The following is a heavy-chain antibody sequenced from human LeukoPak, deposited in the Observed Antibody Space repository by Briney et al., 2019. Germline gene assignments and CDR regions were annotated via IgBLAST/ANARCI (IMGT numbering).Heavy chain of an antibody. CDR3: ARAWDYYDSSGQGWFDP. D-gene: IGHD3-22*01. J-gene: IGHJ5*02. CDR2: IIPIFGTA. CDR1: GGTFSSYA. V-gene: IGHV1-69*05. Sequence: SVKVSCKAAGGTFSSYAISWVRQAPGQGLEWMGRIIPIFGTANYAQKFQGRVTITTDESTSTAYMELSSLRSEDTAVYYCARAWDYYDSSGQGWFDPWGQGTLVTVSS.